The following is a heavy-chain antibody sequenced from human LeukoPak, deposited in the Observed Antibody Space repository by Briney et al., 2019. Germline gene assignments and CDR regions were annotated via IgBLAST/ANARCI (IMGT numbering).Heavy chain of an antibody. CDR1: GFTFSSYS. V-gene: IGHV3-21*01. Sequence: GGSLRLSCAASGFTFSSYSMNRVRQAPGKGLEWVSSISSSSSYIYYADSVKGRFTISRDNAKNSLYLQMNSLRAEDTAVYYCARDRGQVPYYDYVWGLGYYFDYWGQGTLVTVSS. CDR3: ARDRGQVPYYDYVWGLGYYFDY. J-gene: IGHJ4*02. D-gene: IGHD3-16*01. CDR2: ISSSSSYI.